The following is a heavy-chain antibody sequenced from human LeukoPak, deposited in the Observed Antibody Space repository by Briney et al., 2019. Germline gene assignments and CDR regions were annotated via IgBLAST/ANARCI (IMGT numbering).Heavy chain of an antibody. CDR1: GLTVSSNY. V-gene: IGHV3-53*01. CDR3: ASYGSGRYYFDY. J-gene: IGHJ4*02. D-gene: IGHD3-10*01. Sequence: PGGSLRLSCAASGLTVSSNYMSWVRQAPGKGLEWVSVLYSGGNTYYADSVKGRFSISRDNSKNTLHLQMNSLRAEDTAVYYCASYGSGRYYFDYWGQGTLVTVSS. CDR2: LYSGGNT.